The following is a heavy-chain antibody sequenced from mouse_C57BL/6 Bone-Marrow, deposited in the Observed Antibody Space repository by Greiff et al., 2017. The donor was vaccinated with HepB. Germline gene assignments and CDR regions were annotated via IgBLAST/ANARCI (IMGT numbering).Heavy chain of an antibody. J-gene: IGHJ3*01. CDR3: AREAYYGSTVFAY. CDR2: IHPNSGST. D-gene: IGHD1-1*01. V-gene: IGHV1-64*01. Sequence: QVQLQQPGAELVKPGASVKLSCKASGYTFTSYWMHWVKQRPGQGLEWIGMIHPNSGSTNYNEKFKSKATLTVDKSSSTAYMQLSSLTSEDSAVYYCAREAYYGSTVFAYWGQGTLVTVSA. CDR1: GYTFTSYW.